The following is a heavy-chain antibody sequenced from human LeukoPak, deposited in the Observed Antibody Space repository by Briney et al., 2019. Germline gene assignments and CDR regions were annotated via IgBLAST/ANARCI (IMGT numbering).Heavy chain of an antibody. CDR1: GFTFGDYA. J-gene: IGHJ3*02. Sequence: GGSLRLSCTASGFTFGDYAMSWFRQAPGKGLEWVGFIRSKAYVGTTEYAAYVKGRFTISRDVSKRIAYLQMNSLKTEDTAVYYCTREIDHYYDSSGYYPDAFDIWGQGTMVTVSS. CDR2: IRSKAYVGTT. V-gene: IGHV3-49*03. CDR3: TREIDHYYDSSGYYPDAFDI. D-gene: IGHD3-22*01.